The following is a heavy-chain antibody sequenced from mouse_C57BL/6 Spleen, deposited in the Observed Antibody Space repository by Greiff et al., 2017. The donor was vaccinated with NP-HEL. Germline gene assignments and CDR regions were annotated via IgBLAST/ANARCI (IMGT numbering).Heavy chain of an antibody. CDR3: ARRGLGGDPFDY. CDR1: GYTFTSYW. Sequence: VQLQQPGAELVKPGASVKLSCKASGYTFTSYWMQWVKQRPGQGLEWIGEIEPSDSYTNYNQKFKGKATLTVDTSSSTAYMQLSSLTSEDSAVYYCARRGLGGDPFDYWGQGTTLTVSS. CDR2: IEPSDSYT. J-gene: IGHJ2*01. V-gene: IGHV1-50*01. D-gene: IGHD4-1*01.